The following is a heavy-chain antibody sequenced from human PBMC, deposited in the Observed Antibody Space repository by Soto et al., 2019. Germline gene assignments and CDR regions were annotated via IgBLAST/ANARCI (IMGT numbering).Heavy chain of an antibody. V-gene: IGHV3-9*01. Sequence: GGSLRLSCAASGFTFDDYAMHWVRQAPGKGLEWVSGVNWNSGRIGHADSVKGRFTISRDNAKTSLYLQMNSLRAEDTALYYCAKDRGSGSYAANYYYYGMDVSGQGTTVTVSS. CDR1: GFTFDDYA. D-gene: IGHD3-10*01. J-gene: IGHJ6*02. CDR3: AKDRGSGSYAANYYYYGMDV. CDR2: VNWNSGRI.